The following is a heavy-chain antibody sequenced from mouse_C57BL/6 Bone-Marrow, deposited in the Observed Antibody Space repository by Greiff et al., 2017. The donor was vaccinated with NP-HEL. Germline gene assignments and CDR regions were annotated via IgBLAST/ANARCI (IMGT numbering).Heavy chain of an antibody. CDR1: GFTFSSYG. D-gene: IGHD2-4*01. CDR2: IRSVGSST. Sequence: EVKLVESGGDLVKPGGSLKLSCAASGFTFSSYGMSWVRPTPDQRLAWVATIRSVGSSTYYPDSVKGRFTISRDNAKNTLYLQMSSLKSEDTAMYYCASPYDYDVAWFAYWGQGTLVTVSA. J-gene: IGHJ3*01. V-gene: IGHV5-6*01. CDR3: ASPYDYDVAWFAY.